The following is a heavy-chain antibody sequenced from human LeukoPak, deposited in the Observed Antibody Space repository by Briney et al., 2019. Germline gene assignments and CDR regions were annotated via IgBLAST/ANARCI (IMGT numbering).Heavy chain of an antibody. J-gene: IGHJ3*02. Sequence: PGRSLRLSCAASGFTFSSYAMHWVRQAPGKGLEWVAVISYDGSNKYYADSVKGRFTISRDNSKNTLYLQMNSLRAEDAAVYYCARDTKIYGSMGAFDIWGRGTMVTVSS. CDR2: ISYDGSNK. V-gene: IGHV3-30*04. CDR1: GFTFSSYA. D-gene: IGHD6-13*01. CDR3: ARDTKIYGSMGAFDI.